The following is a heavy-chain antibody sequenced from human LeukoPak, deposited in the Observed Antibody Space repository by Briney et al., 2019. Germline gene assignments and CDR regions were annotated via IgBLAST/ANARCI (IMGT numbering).Heavy chain of an antibody. CDR1: GGSISNYF. CDR2: ISYSGSTN. D-gene: IGHD6-19*01. Sequence: SETLSLTCTVSGGSISNYFWIWIRQPPGKGLEWIGYISYSGSTNNHNPSLKSRVTISVDTSKNQFSLKLSSVTAADTAVYYCARHTTSGWYQVVYWGQGTLVTVSS. V-gene: IGHV4-59*01. J-gene: IGHJ4*02. CDR3: ARHTTSGWYQVVY.